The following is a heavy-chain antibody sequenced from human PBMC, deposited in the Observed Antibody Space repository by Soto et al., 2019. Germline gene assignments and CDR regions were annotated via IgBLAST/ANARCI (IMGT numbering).Heavy chain of an antibody. V-gene: IGHV1-18*01. D-gene: IGHD3-9*01. CDR2: ISAYNRNK. J-gene: IGHJ4*02. Sequence: QVHLVQSGAEVREPGASVKVSCKASGYSFINYGFSWVRQAPGQGLEWMGWISAYNRNKRYAERFQGRVTMTTDTSTGTAYMELRSLRSDDTAVYYCARDPLYDILTGYVVRGEDKIHYWGQGTLVTVSS. CDR3: ARDPLYDILTGYVVRGEDKIHY. CDR1: GYSFINYG.